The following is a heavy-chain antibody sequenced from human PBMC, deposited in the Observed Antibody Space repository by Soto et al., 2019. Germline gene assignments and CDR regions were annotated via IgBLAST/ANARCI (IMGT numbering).Heavy chain of an antibody. Sequence: QVQLVQSGTEVEKPGASVKVSCKASGYDFTGYYIHWVRQAPGQGLEWMGWINPNGGDTKYAQKFQDWVTMTRDTTINTAYMELSRLRTDDTAVYYCARDWWLDYWGQGTLVTVSS. CDR3: ARDWWLDY. V-gene: IGHV1-2*04. J-gene: IGHJ4*02. D-gene: IGHD2-15*01. CDR1: GYDFTGYY. CDR2: INPNGGDT.